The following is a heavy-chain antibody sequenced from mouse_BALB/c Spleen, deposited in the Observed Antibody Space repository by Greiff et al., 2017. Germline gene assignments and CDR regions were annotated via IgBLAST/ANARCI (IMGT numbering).Heavy chain of an antibody. J-gene: IGHJ3*01. CDR1: GFTFSSYA. CDR3: ARGDCCGAWFAY. V-gene: IGHV5-6-5*01. CDR2: ISSGGST. Sequence: EVKVVESGGGLVKPGGSLKLSCAASGFTFSSYAMSWVRQTPEKRLEWVASISSGGSTYYPDSVKGRFTISRDNARNILYLQMSSLRSEDTAMYYCARGDCCGAWFAYWGQGTLVTVSA.